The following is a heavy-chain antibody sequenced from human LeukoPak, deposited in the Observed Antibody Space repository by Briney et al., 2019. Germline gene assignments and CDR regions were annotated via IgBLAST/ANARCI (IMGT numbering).Heavy chain of an antibody. J-gene: IGHJ3*02. CDR1: GGTFSSYA. D-gene: IGHD1-7*01. CDR3: ARRTGTTPLKAFDI. Sequence: RASVKVSCKASGGTFSSYAISWVRQAPGQGLEWMGGIIPIFGTANYAQKFQGRVTITADESTNTAYMELSSLRSEDTAVYYCARRTGTTPLKAFDIWGQGTMVTVSS. V-gene: IGHV1-69*13. CDR2: IIPIFGTA.